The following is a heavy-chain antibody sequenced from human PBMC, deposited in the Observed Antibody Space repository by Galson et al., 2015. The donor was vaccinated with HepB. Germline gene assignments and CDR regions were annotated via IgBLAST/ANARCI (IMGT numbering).Heavy chain of an antibody. Sequence: SLRLSCAASGFPFSSYAMHWVRQAPGKGLEWVALISYDGSIKYYADSVKGRFTISRDNSKNTLYLQMNSLRAEDTAVYYCARPQIAVISSSWYLGAFDIWGQGTMVTVSS. D-gene: IGHD6-13*01. CDR1: GFPFSSYA. J-gene: IGHJ3*02. V-gene: IGHV3-30-3*01. CDR3: ARPQIAVISSSWYLGAFDI. CDR2: ISYDGSIK.